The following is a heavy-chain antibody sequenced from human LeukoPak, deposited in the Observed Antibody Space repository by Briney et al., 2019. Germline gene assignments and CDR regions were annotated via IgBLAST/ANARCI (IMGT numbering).Heavy chain of an antibody. Sequence: GGSLRLSCVASGFTLSDYWMHWVRQAPGKGLEWVSRIYSDESSAYYADSVKGRFTISRDNAKKTLYLQMNSLRAEDTAMYYCARVSGSRNYYFGAFDAWGQGTMVTVSA. CDR2: IYSDESSA. J-gene: IGHJ3*01. CDR1: GFTLSDYW. CDR3: ARVSGSRNYYFGAFDA. V-gene: IGHV3-74*01. D-gene: IGHD3-10*01.